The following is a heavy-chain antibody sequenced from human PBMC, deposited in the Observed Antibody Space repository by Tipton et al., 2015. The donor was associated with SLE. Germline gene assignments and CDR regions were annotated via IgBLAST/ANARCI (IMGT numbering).Heavy chain of an antibody. J-gene: IGHJ4*02. Sequence: GLVKPSETLSLTCSVSGGSISSGYYYWSWIRQPPGKGLEWIGYVYYSGSTNYSPSLKSRVTISVDTPKNQLSLKLSSVTAADTAIYYCTIGQGWLPDYWGQGTLVTVSS. D-gene: IGHD5-24*01. V-gene: IGHV4-61*01. CDR3: TIGQGWLPDY. CDR2: VYYSGST. CDR1: GGSISSGYYY.